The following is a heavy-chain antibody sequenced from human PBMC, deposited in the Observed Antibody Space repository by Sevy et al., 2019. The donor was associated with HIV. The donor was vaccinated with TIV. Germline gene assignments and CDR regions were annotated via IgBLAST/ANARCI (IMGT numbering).Heavy chain of an antibody. CDR1: GFTFSSYA. V-gene: IGHV3-30*04. J-gene: IGHJ6*02. CDR2: ISYDGSNK. Sequence: GGSLRLSCAASGFTFSSYAMHWVRQAPGKGLEWVAVISYDGSNKYYADSVKGRLTSSRDNSKNTLYLQMNSLRAEDTAVYYCARDRFTYGMDVWGQGTTVTVSS. D-gene: IGHD3-16*01. CDR3: ARDRFTYGMDV.